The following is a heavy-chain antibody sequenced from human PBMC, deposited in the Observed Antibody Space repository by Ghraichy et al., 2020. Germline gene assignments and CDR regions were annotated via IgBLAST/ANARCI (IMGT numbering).Heavy chain of an antibody. CDR1: GFTVSSNY. Sequence: GGSLRLSCAASGFTVSSNYMSWVRQAPGKGLEWVSVIYSGGSTYYADSVKGRFTISRDNSKNTLYLQMNSLRAEDTAVYYCARDLLEELGEMATITGFRDYWGQGTLVTVSS. D-gene: IGHD5-24*01. CDR2: IYSGGST. J-gene: IGHJ4*02. CDR3: ARDLLEELGEMATITGFRDY. V-gene: IGHV3-66*01.